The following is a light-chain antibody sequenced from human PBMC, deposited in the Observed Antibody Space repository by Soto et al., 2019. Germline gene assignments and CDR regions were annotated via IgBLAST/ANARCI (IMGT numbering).Light chain of an antibody. CDR1: QSVSIY. J-gene: IGKJ4*01. Sequence: EIVLTQSPATLSLSPGERATLSCRASQSVSIYLAWYQQRPAQAPRLLIYDSSHRATGIPVRFSGSGSGTDFTLTITSLEPEDFAVYYCQHRSSWPLTFGGGTKVEIK. V-gene: IGKV3-11*01. CDR2: DSS. CDR3: QHRSSWPLT.